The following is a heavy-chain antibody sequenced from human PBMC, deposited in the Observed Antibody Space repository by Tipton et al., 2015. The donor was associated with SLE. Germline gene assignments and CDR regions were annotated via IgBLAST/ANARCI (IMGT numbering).Heavy chain of an antibody. V-gene: IGHV3-23*03. CDR1: GFTFSSYA. CDR2: IYSGGSST. D-gene: IGHD2-2*01. Sequence: SLRLSCAASGFTFSSYAMSWVRQAPGKGLEWVSVIYSGGSSTYYADSVEGRSTISRDNSKSTLYLQMNSLRAEDTAVYYCAKAGDIVVVPAAISWGQGTLVTVSS. J-gene: IGHJ5*02. CDR3: AKAGDIVVVPAAIS.